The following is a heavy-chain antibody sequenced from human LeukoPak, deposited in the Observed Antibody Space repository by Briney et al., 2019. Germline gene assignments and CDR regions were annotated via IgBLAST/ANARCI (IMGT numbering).Heavy chain of an antibody. CDR1: GFTFSTYW. CDR2: IKEDGGEK. CDR3: ARDRAVAGLFDN. J-gene: IGHJ4*02. V-gene: IGHV3-7*01. Sequence: PGGSLRLSCAASGFTFSTYWMTWVRQTPGKGLEWVANIKEDGGEKNYVDSVEGRFTISRDNTKNSVYLQMNSLRAEDTAVYYCARDRAVAGLFDNWGQGTLVTASS. D-gene: IGHD6-19*01.